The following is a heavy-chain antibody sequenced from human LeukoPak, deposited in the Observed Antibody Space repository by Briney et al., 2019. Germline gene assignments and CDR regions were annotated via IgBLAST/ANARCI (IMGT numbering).Heavy chain of an antibody. CDR1: GGSISSYY. D-gene: IGHD4-17*01. J-gene: IGHJ4*02. CDR3: ARETTVTSFDY. Sequence: SETLSLTCTVSGGSISSYYWSWIRQPPGKGLEWIGYIYYSGSTNYNPSLKSRVTISVDTSKTQFSLKLSSVTAADTAVYYCARETTVTSFDYWGQGTLVTVSS. CDR2: IYYSGST. V-gene: IGHV4-59*01.